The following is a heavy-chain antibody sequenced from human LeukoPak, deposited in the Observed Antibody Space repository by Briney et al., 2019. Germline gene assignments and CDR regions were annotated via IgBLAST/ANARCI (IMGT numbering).Heavy chain of an antibody. Sequence: PSESLSLTCAVYGGSFSGYYWSWIRQPPGKGLEWIGEINHRGSTNYNPCLKRRCTLSVETSKNQFSLNLSSVTAADTAVYYCARNLWFDESADAFNIWGQGTMVTVSS. CDR3: ARNLWFDESADAFNI. CDR1: GGSFSGYY. CDR2: INHRGST. D-gene: IGHD3-10*01. J-gene: IGHJ3*02. V-gene: IGHV4-34*01.